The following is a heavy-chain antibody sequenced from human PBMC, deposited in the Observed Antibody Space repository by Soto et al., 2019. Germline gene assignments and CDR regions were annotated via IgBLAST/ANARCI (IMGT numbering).Heavy chain of an antibody. J-gene: IGHJ4*02. CDR2: MNPNSGNT. CDR1: GYTFTNYD. V-gene: IGHV1-8*01. Sequence: ASVKVSCKASGYTFTNYDINWVRQATGQGLEWMGWMNPNSGNTGYAQKFQGRVTMTRNTSISTAYMELSSLRSEDTAVYHCARGGYSSIVRGVPDFDYWGQGTLVTVSS. CDR3: ARGGYSSIVRGVPDFDY. D-gene: IGHD3-10*01.